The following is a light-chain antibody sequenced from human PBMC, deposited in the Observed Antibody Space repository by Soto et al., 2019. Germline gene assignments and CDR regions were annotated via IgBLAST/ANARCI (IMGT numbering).Light chain of an antibody. CDR1: QRVNNY. CDR2: AAS. J-gene: IGKJ1*01. CDR3: QQSCITPWT. V-gene: IGKV1-39*01. Sequence: DVQMTQSPSSLSASVGDRVTITCRASQRVNNYLNWYQQKPGEAPKLLISAASSLQIGVPSRFGGSGSGTDFTLAISGLQPEDFAIYYCQQSCITPWTFGQGTKVEIK.